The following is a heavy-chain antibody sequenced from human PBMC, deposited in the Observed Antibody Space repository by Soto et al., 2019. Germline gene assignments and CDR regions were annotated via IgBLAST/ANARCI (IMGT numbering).Heavy chain of an antibody. Sequence: SETLSLTCTVSGGSISSSSYYWGWIRQPPGKGLEWIGSIYYSGSTYYNPSLKSRVTISVDTSKNQFSPKLSSVTAADTAVYYCASERFLEWLSYYYYYGMDVWGQGTTVTVSS. CDR1: GGSISSSSYY. D-gene: IGHD3-3*01. CDR3: ASERFLEWLSYYYYYGMDV. CDR2: IYYSGST. V-gene: IGHV4-39*01. J-gene: IGHJ6*02.